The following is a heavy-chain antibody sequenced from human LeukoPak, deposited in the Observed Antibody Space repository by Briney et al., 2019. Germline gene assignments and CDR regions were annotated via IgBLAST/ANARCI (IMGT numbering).Heavy chain of an antibody. CDR3: ARHYGRYFDY. D-gene: IGHD3-16*01. CDR1: GYRFTTYW. J-gene: IGHJ4*02. Sequence: GESLKISCKGSGYRFTTYWIGRVRQMPGKGLEWMGIIYPSDSDTRYSPSFQGQVTISADKSISTAYQQWSSLKASDTAMYYCARHYGRYFDYWGQGTLVTVSS. CDR2: IYPSDSDT. V-gene: IGHV5-51*01.